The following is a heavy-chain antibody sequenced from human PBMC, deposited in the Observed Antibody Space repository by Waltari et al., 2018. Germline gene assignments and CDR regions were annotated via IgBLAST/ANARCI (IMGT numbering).Heavy chain of an antibody. V-gene: IGHV3-23*01. Sequence: EVQLLESGGGLVQPGGSLRLSCPASGFTGCSCALRWVRQAPGKGLEWVSAISGSGGSTYYADSVKGRFTISRDNSKNTLYLQMNSLRAEDTAVYYCAEPAAPFDYWGQGTLVTVSS. CDR2: ISGSGGST. J-gene: IGHJ4*02. CDR3: AEPAAPFDY. CDR1: GFTGCSCA. D-gene: IGHD2-2*01.